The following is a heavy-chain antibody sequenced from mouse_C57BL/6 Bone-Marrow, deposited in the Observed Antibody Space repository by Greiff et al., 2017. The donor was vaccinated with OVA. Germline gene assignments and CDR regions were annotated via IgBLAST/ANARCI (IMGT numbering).Heavy chain of an antibody. J-gene: IGHJ2*01. CDR1: GYSFTGYY. Sequence: VQLQQSGPELVKPGASVKISCKASGYSFTGYYMNWVKQSPEKSLEWIGEINPSTGGTTYNQKFKAKATLTVDKSSSTAYMQLKSLTSEVSAVYYCARGPYYWGQGTTLTVSS. CDR3: ARGPYY. CDR2: INPSTGGT. V-gene: IGHV1-42*01.